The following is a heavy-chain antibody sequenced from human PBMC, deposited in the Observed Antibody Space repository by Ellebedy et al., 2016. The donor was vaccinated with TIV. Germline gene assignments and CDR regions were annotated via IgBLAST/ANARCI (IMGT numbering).Heavy chain of an antibody. Sequence: PGGSLRLSCKGSGYSFTSYWISWVRQMPGKGLEWMGRIDPSDSYTNYSPSFQGHVTISADKSISTAYLQWSSLKASDTAMYYCARHRDTAMDPDFDAFDIWGQGTMVTVSS. CDR2: IDPSDSYT. J-gene: IGHJ3*02. CDR3: ARHRDTAMDPDFDAFDI. D-gene: IGHD5-18*01. CDR1: GYSFTSYW. V-gene: IGHV5-10-1*01.